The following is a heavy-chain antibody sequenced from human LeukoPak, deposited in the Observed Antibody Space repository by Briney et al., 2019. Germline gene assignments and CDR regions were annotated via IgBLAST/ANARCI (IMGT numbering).Heavy chain of an antibody. Sequence: GGSLRLSCSASGFTFSNYGMHWVRQAPGKGLEYVSGMNSNGGRTQYADSMKGRFTISRDSSKNTLYLQMSSLRAEDTAVYYCASDREYYYGSGSFDYWGQGTLVTVSS. CDR2: MNSNGGRT. CDR1: GFTFSNYG. V-gene: IGHV3-64D*09. J-gene: IGHJ4*02. CDR3: ASDREYYYGSGSFDY. D-gene: IGHD3-10*01.